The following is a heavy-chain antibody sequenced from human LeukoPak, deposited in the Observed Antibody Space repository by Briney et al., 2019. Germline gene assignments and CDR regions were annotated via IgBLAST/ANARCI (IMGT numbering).Heavy chain of an antibody. V-gene: IGHV3-48*03. Sequence: GGSLRLSCAASGFTFSSYEMNWVRQAPGKGLEWVSYISSSGGTIYYADSVKGRFTISRDNAKNSLYLQMNSLRAEDTAVYYCAELGITMIGGVWGKGTTVTVSS. CDR2: ISSSGGTI. D-gene: IGHD3-10*02. J-gene: IGHJ6*04. CDR3: AELGITMIGGV. CDR1: GFTFSSYE.